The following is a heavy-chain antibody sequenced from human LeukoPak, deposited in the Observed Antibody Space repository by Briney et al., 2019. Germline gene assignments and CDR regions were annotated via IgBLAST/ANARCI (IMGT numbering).Heavy chain of an antibody. J-gene: IGHJ4*02. CDR1: GFTFSSYW. CDR2: INSDGSST. Sequence: GGSLRLSCAASGFTFSSYWMHWVRQAPGKGLVWVSRINSDGSSTSYADSVKGRFTISRDNAKNTLYLQMNSLRAEDTAVYYCARSPTSYYGSGSYYMPLVYWGQGTLVTVSS. V-gene: IGHV3-74*01. D-gene: IGHD3-10*01. CDR3: ARSPTSYYGSGSYYMPLVY.